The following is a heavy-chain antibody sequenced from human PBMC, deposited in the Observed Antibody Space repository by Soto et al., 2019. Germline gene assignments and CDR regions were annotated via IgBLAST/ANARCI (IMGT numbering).Heavy chain of an antibody. D-gene: IGHD2-2*01. Sequence: SETLSLTCTVSGGSISSGDYYWSWFRQPPGKGLEWIGYIYYSGSTSYNASLKSRTSISADPSNNQFSLKLHSLTAAETALYFCATMPIVVEPAPMDVWGPGTSVT. CDR1: GGSISSGDYY. CDR2: IYYSGST. V-gene: IGHV4-30-4*01. CDR3: ATMPIVVEPAPMDV. J-gene: IGHJ6*02.